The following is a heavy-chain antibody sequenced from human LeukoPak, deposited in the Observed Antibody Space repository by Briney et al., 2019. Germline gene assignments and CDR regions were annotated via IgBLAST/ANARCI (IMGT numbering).Heavy chain of an antibody. Sequence: SETLSLTCTVSGGSISSYYWSWIRQPAGKGLEWIGRIYTSGSTNYNPSLKSRVTMSVDTSKNQFSLKLSSVTAADTAVCYCARVLQYSSSQSFDYWGQGTLVTVSS. D-gene: IGHD6-6*01. J-gene: IGHJ4*02. CDR3: ARVLQYSSSQSFDY. CDR2: IYTSGST. CDR1: GGSISSYY. V-gene: IGHV4-4*07.